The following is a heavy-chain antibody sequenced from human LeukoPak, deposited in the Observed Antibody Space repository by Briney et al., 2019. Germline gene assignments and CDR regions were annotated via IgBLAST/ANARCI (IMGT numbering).Heavy chain of an antibody. J-gene: IGHJ4*02. V-gene: IGHV3-74*01. Sequence: PGGSLRLSCAASGFTFSSYWMHWVRQAPGKGLVWVSRINSDGSGTSYADSVKGRFTISRDNSKNTLYLQMNSLRAEDTAVYYCAKPSGDLYGDYDLGYWGQGTLVTVSS. CDR3: AKPSGDLYGDYDLGY. D-gene: IGHD4-17*01. CDR1: GFTFSSYW. CDR2: INSDGSGT.